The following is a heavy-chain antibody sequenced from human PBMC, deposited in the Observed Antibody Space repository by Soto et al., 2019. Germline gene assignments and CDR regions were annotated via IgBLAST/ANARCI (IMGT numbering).Heavy chain of an antibody. J-gene: IGHJ4*02. V-gene: IGHV3-48*01. CDR1: GFTFSSYS. D-gene: IGHD3-22*01. CDR3: ATGYWRYYAFDSDY. Sequence: EVQLVESGGGLVQPGGSLRLSCAASGFTFSSYSMNWVRQAPGKGLEWVSYISSSSSTIYYADSVTGRFTISRDNAKNSLYLQMNSLRAEDTAVDYCATGYWRYYAFDSDYWCQGTLVTVSS. CDR2: ISSSSSTI.